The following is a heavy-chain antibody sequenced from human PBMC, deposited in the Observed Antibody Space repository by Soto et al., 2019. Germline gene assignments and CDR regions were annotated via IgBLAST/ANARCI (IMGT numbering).Heavy chain of an antibody. Sequence: PGESLKISCKGSGYSFTSYWIGWVRQMPGKGLEWMGIIYPGDSDTRYSPSFQGQVTISADKSISTAYLQWSSLTASDTAMYYCARHRLAVDTAMKYYYYYYGMDVWGQGTTVTVSS. D-gene: IGHD5-18*01. V-gene: IGHV5-51*01. CDR2: IYPGDSDT. CDR3: ARHRLAVDTAMKYYYYYYGMDV. J-gene: IGHJ6*02. CDR1: GYSFTSYW.